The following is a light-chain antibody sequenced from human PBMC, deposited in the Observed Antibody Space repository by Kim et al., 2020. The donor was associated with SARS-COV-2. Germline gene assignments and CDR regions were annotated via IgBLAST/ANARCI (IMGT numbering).Light chain of an antibody. Sequence: AAVGDRVTITCQASQDSSNYLNWYQQKPGKAPKLLIYDASKLETGVPSRFSGSGSGTDFTFTISSLQPEDIATYYCQQYDNLPITFGQGTRLEIK. CDR2: DAS. J-gene: IGKJ5*01. CDR3: QQYDNLPIT. CDR1: QDSSNY. V-gene: IGKV1-33*01.